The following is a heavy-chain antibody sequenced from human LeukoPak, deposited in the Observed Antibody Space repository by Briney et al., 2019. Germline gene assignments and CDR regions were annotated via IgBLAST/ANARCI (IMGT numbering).Heavy chain of an antibody. V-gene: IGHV3-43*02. CDR1: GFTFDDYA. Sequence: GGSLRLSCAASGFTFDDYAMHWVRQGPGKGLERVSLISGDGGITYYADSVEGRFTIYRDNSENSLYLQMNSLRTEDTALYYCAKDIGGYSFAADYWGQGTLVTVSS. D-gene: IGHD5-18*01. J-gene: IGHJ4*02. CDR2: ISGDGGIT. CDR3: AKDIGGYSFAADY.